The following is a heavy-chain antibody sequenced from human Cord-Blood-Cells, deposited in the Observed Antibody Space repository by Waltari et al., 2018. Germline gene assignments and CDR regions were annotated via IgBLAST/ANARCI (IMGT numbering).Heavy chain of an antibody. CDR3: AKGKDGYKTVFDY. J-gene: IGHJ4*02. V-gene: IGHV3-23*04. D-gene: IGHD5-12*01. CDR1: GFTFSSYA. Sequence: EVQLVESGGGLVQPGGYLRLSCAASGFTFSSYAMSGVRQAPGKGLERVSAISGSGGSTYYADSVKGRFTISRDNSKNTLYLQMNSLRAEDTAVCYCAKGKDGYKTVFDYWGQGTLVTVSS. CDR2: ISGSGGST.